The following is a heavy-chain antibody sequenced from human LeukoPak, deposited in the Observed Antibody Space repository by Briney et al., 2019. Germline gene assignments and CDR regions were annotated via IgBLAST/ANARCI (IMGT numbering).Heavy chain of an antibody. CDR3: ASLWYSSGWYFGY. D-gene: IGHD6-19*01. Sequence: SETLSLTCTVSIGSISSSSYNWGCTRPPPGKGLEWIGSIYYTGSTYYNPSLKSRVTISVDTSKNQFSLKLSSVTAADTAVHYCASLWYSSGWYFGYWGQGTLVTVSS. CDR2: IYYTGST. CDR1: IGSISSSSYN. V-gene: IGHV4-39*01. J-gene: IGHJ4*02.